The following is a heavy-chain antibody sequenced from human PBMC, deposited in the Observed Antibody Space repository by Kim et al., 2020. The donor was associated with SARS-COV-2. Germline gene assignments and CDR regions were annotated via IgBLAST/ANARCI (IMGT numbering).Heavy chain of an antibody. CDR1: GGSISSYY. Sequence: SETLSLTCTVSGGSISSYYWSWIRQPPGKGLEWIGYIYYSGSTNYNPSLKSRVTISVDTSKNQFALKLSSVTAADTAVYYCARGFDDSSGYNFARHYYYGMDGWGKGTTVTVS. D-gene: IGHD3-22*01. J-gene: IGHJ6*04. V-gene: IGHV4-59*01. CDR2: IYYSGST. CDR3: ARGFDDSSGYNFARHYYYGMDG.